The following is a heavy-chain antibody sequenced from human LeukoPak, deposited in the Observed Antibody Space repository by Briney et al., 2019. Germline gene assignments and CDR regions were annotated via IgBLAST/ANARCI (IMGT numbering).Heavy chain of an antibody. CDR1: LYTLTIYG. J-gene: IGHJ6*02. Sequence: ASVKVSCKASLYTLTIYGISSVRPSPGQGVGWMGWISTYNGNTNYAQKLQGRVTMNTDTSMSTAYMGLRSLRSDDTAVYYGARDGDGLAFWGQGTTVTVSS. CDR3: ARDGDGLAF. V-gene: IGHV1-18*01. CDR2: ISTYNGNT. D-gene: IGHD7-27*01.